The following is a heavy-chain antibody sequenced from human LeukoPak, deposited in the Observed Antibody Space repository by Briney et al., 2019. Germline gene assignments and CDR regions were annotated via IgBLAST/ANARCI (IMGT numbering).Heavy chain of an antibody. D-gene: IGHD6-13*01. CDR3: AKGGQDSSSSSR. CDR1: GFTVSTNY. J-gene: IGHJ4*02. V-gene: IGHV3-53*01. CDR2: LHSGGST. Sequence: GESLRLSCAASGFTVSTNYMSWVRQAPGKGLEWVSILHSGGSTYSADSVKGRFTISRDNSKNTLYLQMNSLRAEDTAVYYCAKGGQDSSSSSRWGQGTLVTVSS.